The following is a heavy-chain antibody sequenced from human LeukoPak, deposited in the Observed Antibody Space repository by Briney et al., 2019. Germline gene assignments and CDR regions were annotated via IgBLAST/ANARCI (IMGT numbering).Heavy chain of an antibody. J-gene: IGHJ6*03. D-gene: IGHD3-10*01. V-gene: IGHV4-59*01. CDR1: GGSTSSYY. CDR2: FYYTGSA. CDR3: ARCGLLWFGESDYYMDV. Sequence: PSETLSLTCTVSGGSTSSYYWSWIRQSPGKGLEWIGFFYYTGSANYNPSLQSRVTISVDTSQNQFFLKLSSVTAADTAVYYCARCGLLWFGESDYYMDVWGKGTTVTISS.